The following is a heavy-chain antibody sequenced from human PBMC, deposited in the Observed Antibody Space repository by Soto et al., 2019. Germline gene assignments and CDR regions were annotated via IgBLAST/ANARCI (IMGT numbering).Heavy chain of an antibody. V-gene: IGHV3-48*02. CDR2: ISSISRAI. Sequence: GGSLRLSCAASGFTFSSYSMSWVRQAPGKGLEWVSYISSISRAIYYADSVKGRFTIYRDNAENSLYLQMNGLKDDDTAVYYCARSPYYDASGRLTGYYNMDVWGQGTTVTVSS. D-gene: IGHD3-10*01. CDR3: ARSPYYDASGRLTGYYNMDV. CDR1: GFTFSSYS. J-gene: IGHJ6*02.